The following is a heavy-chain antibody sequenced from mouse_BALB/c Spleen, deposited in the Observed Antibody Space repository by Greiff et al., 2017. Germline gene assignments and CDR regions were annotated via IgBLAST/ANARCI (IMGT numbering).Heavy chain of an antibody. CDR1: GFDFSRYW. Sequence: EVKLLESGGGLVQPGGSLKLSCAASGFDFSRYWMSWVRQAPGKGLEWIGEINPDSSTINYTPSLKDKFIISRDNAKNTLYLQMSKVRSEDTALYYCARPDRYDEYFDVWGAGTTVTVSS. V-gene: IGHV4-1*02. CDR2: INPDSSTI. CDR3: ARPDRYDEYFDV. D-gene: IGHD2-14*01. J-gene: IGHJ1*01.